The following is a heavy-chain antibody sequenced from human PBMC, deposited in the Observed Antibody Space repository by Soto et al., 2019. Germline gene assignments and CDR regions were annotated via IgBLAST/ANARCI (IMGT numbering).Heavy chain of an antibody. D-gene: IGHD2-21*02. CDR3: ARASEGDWADFDY. CDR1: GGSISSGGYY. CDR2: IYYSGST. Sequence: QVQLQESGPGLVKPSQTLSLTCTVSGGSISSGGYYWSWIRQHPGKGLEWIGYIYYSGSTYYNPSLKSRVXISXDXSKNQFSLKLSSVTAADTAVYYCARASEGDWADFDYWGQGTLVTVSS. J-gene: IGHJ4*02. V-gene: IGHV4-31*03.